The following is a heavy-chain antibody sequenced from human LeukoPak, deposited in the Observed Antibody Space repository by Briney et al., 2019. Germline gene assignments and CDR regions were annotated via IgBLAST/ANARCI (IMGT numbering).Heavy chain of an antibody. D-gene: IGHD6-19*01. CDR3: ARSIAVAEPFDH. CDR1: GFIFSDYY. J-gene: IGHJ4*02. V-gene: IGHV3-11*01. Sequence: GGSLRLSCAASGFIFSDYYMSWIRQAPGKGLEWVSYISPSGLTIYYADSVRGRFTISRDNAKNSLSPQMNSLRAEDTAVYFCARSIAVAEPFDHWGQGTLVPVSS. CDR2: ISPSGLTI.